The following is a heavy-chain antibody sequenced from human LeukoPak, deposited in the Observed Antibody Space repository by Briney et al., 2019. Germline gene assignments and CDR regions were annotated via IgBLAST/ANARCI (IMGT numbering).Heavy chain of an antibody. CDR3: AKDETLAVAGTFDY. CDR2: ISGSGGST. CDR1: GCTFSSYA. V-gene: IGHV3-23*01. J-gene: IGHJ4*02. Sequence: GGSLRLSCAAAGCTFSSYAMSWVRQAPGKGLEWVSGISGSGGSTYYADSVKGRFTISRDNSKNTLYLQMNSLRADDTAVYYCAKDETLAVAGTFDYWGQGILVTVSS. D-gene: IGHD6-19*01.